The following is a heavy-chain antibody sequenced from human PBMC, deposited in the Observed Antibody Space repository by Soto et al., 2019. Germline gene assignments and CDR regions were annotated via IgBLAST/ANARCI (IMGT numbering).Heavy chain of an antibody. CDR3: ASMAGTPS. V-gene: IGHV4-39*01. D-gene: IGHD6-19*01. CDR2: IYYSGST. J-gene: IGHJ4*02. CDR1: GGSISSSSYY. Sequence: LSLTCTVSGGSISSSSYYWGWIRQPPGKGLEWIGSIYYSGSTYYNPSLKSRVTISVDTSKNQFSLKLSSVTAADTAVYYCASMAGTPSWGQGTLVTVSS.